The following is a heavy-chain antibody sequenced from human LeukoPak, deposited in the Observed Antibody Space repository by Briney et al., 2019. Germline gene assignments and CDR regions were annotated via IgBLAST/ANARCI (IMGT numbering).Heavy chain of an antibody. CDR3: ARDPGTLLRGSRKGFDGNYYYMDV. CDR2: IYRSGTT. D-gene: IGHD3-10*01. Sequence: SETLSLTCIVAGGSISSGSYCWSWIRQPAGRGLEGIGHIYRSGTTNFNRSLESPVPVSVDTSKNQFSLKLNSVTAADTAVYYCARDPGTLLRGSRKGFDGNYYYMDVWGKGTTVTISS. V-gene: IGHV4-61*09. J-gene: IGHJ6*03. CDR1: GGSISSGSYC.